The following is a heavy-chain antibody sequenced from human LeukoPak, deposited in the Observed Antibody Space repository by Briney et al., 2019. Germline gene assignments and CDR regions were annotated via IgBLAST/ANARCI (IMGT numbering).Heavy chain of an antibody. V-gene: IGHV3-23*01. J-gene: IGHJ4*02. CDR3: AKDLHDSWAVGC. CDR1: GFTFSSNG. Sequence: GGSLRVSCAASGFTFSSNGMSCVRQAPGKGLEWVSHISVRGDTHFADSVKGRFTISRYNSKNTLYLQMNSLRAEDTAVYYCAKDLHDSWAVGCWGPGTLVTASS. CDR2: ISVRGDT. D-gene: IGHD3-3*01.